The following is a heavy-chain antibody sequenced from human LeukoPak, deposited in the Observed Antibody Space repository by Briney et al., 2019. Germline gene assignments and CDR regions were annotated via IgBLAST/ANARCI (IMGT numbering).Heavy chain of an antibody. CDR3: TSGLYYDSWSGLFDY. CDR1: GFTFGDYA. V-gene: IGHV3-49*04. D-gene: IGHD3-3*01. CDR2: IRRKANGGTT. J-gene: IGHJ4*02. Sequence: PGRSLRLSCTASGFTFGDYAMSWVRQAPGKGPEWVGFIRRKANGGTTEYAASVKGRFTISRDDSKSIAYLQMNSLKTEDTAVYYCTSGLYYDSWSGLFDYWGQGTLVTVSS.